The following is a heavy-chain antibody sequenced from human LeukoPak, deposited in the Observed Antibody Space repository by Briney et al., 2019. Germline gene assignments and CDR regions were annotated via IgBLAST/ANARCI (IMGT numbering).Heavy chain of an antibody. Sequence: SETLSLTCTVSGGSVSSGSYYWSWIWQPPGKGLEWIGYIYYSGSTNYNPSLKSRVTISIDTSKNQFSLKLSSVTAADTAVYYCARKVTRKGGDAFDIWGQGTMVTVSS. V-gene: IGHV4-61*01. CDR3: ARKVTRKGGDAFDI. D-gene: IGHD2-21*02. J-gene: IGHJ3*02. CDR1: GGSVSSGSYY. CDR2: IYYSGST.